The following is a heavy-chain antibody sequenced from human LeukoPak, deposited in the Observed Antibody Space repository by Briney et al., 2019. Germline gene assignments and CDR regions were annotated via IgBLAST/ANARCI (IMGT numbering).Heavy chain of an antibody. CDR3: ARASGYHYYFDY. CDR2: ITWDGGYS. D-gene: IGHD5-12*01. V-gene: IGHV3-43*01. J-gene: IGHJ4*02. CDR1: GFTFDDYT. Sequence: PGGSLRLSCAASGFTFDDYTMHLVRQGPGKGLEWVSLITWDGGYSYYADSVKGRFTVSRDNSENSLYLQMNSLRTEDTALYYCARASGYHYYFDYWGQGTLVTVSS.